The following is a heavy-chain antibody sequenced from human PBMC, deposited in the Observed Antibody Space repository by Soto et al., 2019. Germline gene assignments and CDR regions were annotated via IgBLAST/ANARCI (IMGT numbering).Heavy chain of an antibody. Sequence: GGSLRLSCAASGFTFSSYWMSWVRQAPGKGLEWVANIKQDGSEKYYVDSVKGRFTISRDNAKNSLYLQMNSLRAEDTAVYYCARDLCRPCIVATLPDYWGQGTLVTVSS. CDR1: GFTFSSYW. CDR3: ARDLCRPCIVATLPDY. V-gene: IGHV3-7*01. J-gene: IGHJ4*02. D-gene: IGHD5-12*01. CDR2: IKQDGSEK.